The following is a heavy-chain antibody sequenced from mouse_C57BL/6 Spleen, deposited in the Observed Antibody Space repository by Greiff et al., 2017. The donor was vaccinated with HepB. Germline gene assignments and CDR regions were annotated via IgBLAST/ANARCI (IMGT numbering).Heavy chain of an antibody. J-gene: IGHJ2*01. Sequence: DVMLVESGEGLVKPGGSLKLSCAASGFTFSSYAMSWVRQTPEKRLEWVAYISSGGDYIYYADTVKGRFTISRDNARNTLYLQMSSLKSEDTAMYYCTREDDYNPGWFDYWGQGTTLTVSS. CDR2: ISSGGDYI. V-gene: IGHV5-9-1*02. D-gene: IGHD2-4*01. CDR1: GFTFSSYA. CDR3: TREDDYNPGWFDY.